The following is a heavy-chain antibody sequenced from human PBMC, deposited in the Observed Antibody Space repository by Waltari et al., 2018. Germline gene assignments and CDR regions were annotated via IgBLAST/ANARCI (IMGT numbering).Heavy chain of an antibody. Sequence: QLQLQESGPTLVKPSETLSLTCTVSGGSISRSSYYWGWIRQSPGKGLEWIGSIYYSGTTYYNPTLESRVTIAGDTSKNQFSLKLSSVTAADTAVYCCVRHWKRNGYRFDPWGQGTLVTVSS. CDR3: VRHWKRNGYRFDP. V-gene: IGHV4-39*01. CDR1: GGSISRSSYY. CDR2: IYYSGTT. J-gene: IGHJ5*02. D-gene: IGHD5-12*01.